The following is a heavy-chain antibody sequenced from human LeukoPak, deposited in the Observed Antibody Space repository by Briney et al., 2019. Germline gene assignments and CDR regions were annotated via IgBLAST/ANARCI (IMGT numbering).Heavy chain of an antibody. V-gene: IGHV4-61*08. J-gene: IGHJ5*02. D-gene: IGHD6-13*01. CDR1: GASVDSGGYY. Sequence: PPETLSLTCAVSGASVDSGGYYWSWVRQPPGKGLEWIGYIYYSGNTRSTNYNPSLKSRVTISVDSSKNQFSLKLISVTAADTAVYYCARDRQGFSSSWQKQNWFDPWGQGTLVTVSS. CDR3: ARDRQGFSSSWQKQNWFDP. CDR2: IYYSGNTRST.